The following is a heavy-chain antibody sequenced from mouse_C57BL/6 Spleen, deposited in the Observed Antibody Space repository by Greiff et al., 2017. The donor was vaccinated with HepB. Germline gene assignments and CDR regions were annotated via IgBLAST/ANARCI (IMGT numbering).Heavy chain of an antibody. D-gene: IGHD1-1*01. CDR2: IYPGDGDT. J-gene: IGHJ4*01. Sequence: VKLVESGPELVKPGASVKISCKASGYAFSSSWMNWVKQRPGKGLEWIGRIYPGDGDTNYNGKFKGKAKLTADKSSSTAYMQLSSLTSEDSAVYFCAREEFDYGSSYVGAMDYWGQGTSVTVSS. V-gene: IGHV1-82*01. CDR1: GYAFSSSW. CDR3: AREEFDYGSSYVGAMDY.